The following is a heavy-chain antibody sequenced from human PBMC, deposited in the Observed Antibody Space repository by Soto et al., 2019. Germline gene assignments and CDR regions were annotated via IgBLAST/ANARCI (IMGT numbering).Heavy chain of an antibody. Sequence: GGSLRLSCAASGFTFSSYWMSWVRQAPGKGLEWVANIKQDGSEKYYVDSVKGRFTISRDNAKNSLYLQMNSLRAEDTAVYYCATYDFWSGYYHDAFDIPGPGTRVT. V-gene: IGHV3-7*01. CDR3: ATYDFWSGYYHDAFDI. CDR2: IKQDGSEK. CDR1: GFTFSSYW. D-gene: IGHD3-3*01. J-gene: IGHJ3*02.